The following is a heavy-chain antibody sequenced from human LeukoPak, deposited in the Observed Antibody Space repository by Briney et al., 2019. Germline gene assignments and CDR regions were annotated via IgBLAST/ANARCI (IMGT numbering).Heavy chain of an antibody. CDR2: IYYSGTT. Sequence: SETLSLTCTVSGGSISSYYWSWIRQPPGKGLEWIGYIYYSGTTNYNPYLKSRVTISVDTSKNQFSMKLRSVTAADTAVYYCARGFDGPNAFDIWGQGTMVTVSP. CDR1: GGSISSYY. CDR3: ARGFDGPNAFDI. D-gene: IGHD5-24*01. J-gene: IGHJ3*02. V-gene: IGHV4-59*01.